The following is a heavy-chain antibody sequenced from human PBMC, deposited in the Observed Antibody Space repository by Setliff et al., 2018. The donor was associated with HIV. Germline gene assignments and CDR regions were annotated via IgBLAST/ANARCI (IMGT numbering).Heavy chain of an antibody. Sequence: ASVKVSCKASGYTLSNYMHWVRQAPGQGLEWMGIINPSGESTTYAQRFQGRVTMTRDTSTSTVYMELSSLRPEDTAMYYCARSAHVSETGYWGQGTLVTVSS. V-gene: IGHV1-46*01. CDR1: GYTLSNY. CDR2: INPSGEST. D-gene: IGHD3-16*01. CDR3: ARSAHVSETGY. J-gene: IGHJ4*02.